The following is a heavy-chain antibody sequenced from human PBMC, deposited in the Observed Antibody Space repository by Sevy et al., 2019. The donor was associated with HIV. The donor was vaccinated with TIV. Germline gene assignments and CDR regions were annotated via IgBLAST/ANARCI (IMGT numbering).Heavy chain of an antibody. J-gene: IGHJ4*02. D-gene: IGHD2-8*01. CDR2: LSLGCGEI. CDR3: AREGCTKPHDY. Sequence: GGSLRLSCAGSGFTFSKYSMSWVRQPPGKGLEWVSTLSLGCGEINYADSVKGRFTISRDNSKSSVYLQMNNLRPEDTAVYYCAREGCTKPHDYWVQGTLVTVSS. CDR1: GFTFSKYS. V-gene: IGHV3-23*01.